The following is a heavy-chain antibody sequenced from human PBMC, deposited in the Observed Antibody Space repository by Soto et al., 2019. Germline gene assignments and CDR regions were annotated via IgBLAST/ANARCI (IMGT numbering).Heavy chain of an antibody. CDR1: GFSFASFA. J-gene: IGHJ4*02. CDR2: ISGSDGKT. CDR3: AKWSYLDY. V-gene: IGHV3-23*01. Sequence: HPGGSLRLSCTLSGFSFASFAMTWVRQAPGKGLEWVATISGSDGKTYYADSVKGRFSISRDTSRHTLYLQMNSLRVEDTAILYCAKWSYLDYWGQGTRVTVSS. D-gene: IGHD3-3*01.